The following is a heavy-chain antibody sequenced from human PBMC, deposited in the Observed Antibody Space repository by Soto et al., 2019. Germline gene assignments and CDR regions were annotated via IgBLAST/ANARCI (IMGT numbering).Heavy chain of an antibody. CDR3: ARDRGGYCSSTSCYRGYYYYGMDV. D-gene: IGHD2-2*01. J-gene: IGHJ6*02. V-gene: IGHV1-69*13. CDR1: GGTFSSYA. Sequence: SVKVSCKASGGTFSSYAISWVRQAPGQGLEWMGGIISIFGTANYAQKFQGRVTITADESTSTAYMELSSLRSEDTAVYYCARDRGGYCSSTSCYRGYYYYGMDVWGQGTTVTSP. CDR2: IISIFGTA.